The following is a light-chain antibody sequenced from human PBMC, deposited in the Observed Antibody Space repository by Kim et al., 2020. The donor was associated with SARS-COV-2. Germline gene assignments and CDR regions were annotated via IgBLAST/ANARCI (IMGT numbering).Light chain of an antibody. V-gene: IGLV3-21*04. CDR2: YDS. CDR1: IIGRDS. Sequence: SYELTQPPSVSVAPGRTATITCGGDIIGRDSVHWYQQKPGRAPVLVIYYDSNRPSGIPERFSGSTSGNTATLTISRVEAGGEADYYCQVWGSSGDHVVFG. CDR3: QVWGSSGDHVV. J-gene: IGLJ2*01.